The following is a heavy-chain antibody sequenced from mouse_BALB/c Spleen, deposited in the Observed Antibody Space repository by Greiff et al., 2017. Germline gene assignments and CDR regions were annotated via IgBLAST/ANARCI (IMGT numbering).Heavy chain of an antibody. D-gene: IGHD6-5*01. Sequence: VQLKESGAELVRPGALVKLSCKASGFNIKDYYMHWVKQRPEQGLEWIGWIDPENGNTIYDPKFQGKASITADTSSNTAYLQLSSLTSEDTAVYYCAPMYYFDYWGQGTTLTVSS. J-gene: IGHJ2*01. CDR1: GFNIKDYY. CDR3: APMYYFDY. CDR2: IDPENGNT. V-gene: IGHV14-1*02.